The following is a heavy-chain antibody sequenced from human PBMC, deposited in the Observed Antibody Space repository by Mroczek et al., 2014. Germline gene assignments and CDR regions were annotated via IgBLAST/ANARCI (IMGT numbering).Heavy chain of an antibody. CDR2: ISSSSSYI. CDR3: ARSLPNIVVVVAATPFGY. Sequence: VQLVQSGGGLVKPGGSLRLSCAASGFTFSSYSMNWVRQAPGKGLEWVSSISSSSSYIYYADSVKGRFTISRDKAKNSLYLQMNSLRAEDTAVYYCARSLPNIVVVVAATPFGYWGQGTLVTVSS. J-gene: IGHJ4*02. D-gene: IGHD2-15*01. V-gene: IGHV3-21*01. CDR1: GFTFSSYS.